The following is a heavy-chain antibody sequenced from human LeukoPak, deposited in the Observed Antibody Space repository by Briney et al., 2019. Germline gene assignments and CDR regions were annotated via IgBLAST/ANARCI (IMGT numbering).Heavy chain of an antibody. CDR2: INHSGST. J-gene: IGHJ6*03. V-gene: IGHV4-34*01. Sequence: PSETLSLTCAVYGGSFSGYYWSWIRQPPGKGLEWIGEINHSGSTNYNPSLKSRVTISVDTSKNQFSLKLSSVTAADTAVYYCARRGRGEYCSSTSCYGYYYYYYMDVWGKGTTVTVSS. CDR1: GGSFSGYY. D-gene: IGHD2-2*01. CDR3: ARRGRGEYCSSTSCYGYYYYYYMDV.